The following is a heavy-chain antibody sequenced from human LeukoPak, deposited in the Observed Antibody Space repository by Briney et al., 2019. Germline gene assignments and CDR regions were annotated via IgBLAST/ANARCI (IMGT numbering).Heavy chain of an antibody. CDR1: GYTFTSYG. J-gene: IGHJ4*02. Sequence: ASVKVSCKASGYTFTSYGISWVRQAPGQGLEWMGWINTNTGNPTYAQGFTGRFVFSLDTSVSTAYLQISSLKAEDTAVYYCARVLVRGVMAQVGYWGQGTLVTVSS. D-gene: IGHD3-10*01. V-gene: IGHV7-4-1*02. CDR2: INTNTGNP. CDR3: ARVLVRGVMAQVGY.